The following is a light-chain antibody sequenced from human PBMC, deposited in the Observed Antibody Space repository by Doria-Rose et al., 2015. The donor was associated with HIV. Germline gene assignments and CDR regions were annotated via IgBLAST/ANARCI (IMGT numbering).Light chain of an antibody. Sequence: TQSPGTLSLSPGERATLSCRASQSFSSTYLAWYQQKPGQAPSLLIYDGSTRATGIPDRFSASGSGTDFTLTIIRLEPDDFALYYCHQYGTSWTFGQGTKVEI. J-gene: IGKJ1*01. CDR1: QSFSSTY. CDR2: DGS. CDR3: HQYGTSWT. V-gene: IGKV3-20*01.